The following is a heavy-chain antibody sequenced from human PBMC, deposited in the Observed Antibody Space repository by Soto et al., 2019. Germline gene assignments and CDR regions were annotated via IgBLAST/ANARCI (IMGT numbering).Heavy chain of an antibody. J-gene: IGHJ4*02. CDR2: IIPILDTV. CDR1: GGTFSSYG. D-gene: IGHD6-13*01. CDR3: GRGAAVQQALDY. Sequence: QVQLVQSGAEVKKPGSSVRVSCKASGGTFSSYGISWVRQAPGQGLEWMGRIIPILDTVNYAQKFQGRVTITADRSTSTAYMELTSLRSEDTAVYFCGRGAAVQQALDYWGQGTLVIVSS. V-gene: IGHV1-69*08.